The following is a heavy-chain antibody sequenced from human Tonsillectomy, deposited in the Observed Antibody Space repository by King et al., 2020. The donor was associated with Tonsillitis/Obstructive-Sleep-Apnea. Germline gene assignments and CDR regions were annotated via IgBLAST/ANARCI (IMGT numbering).Heavy chain of an antibody. D-gene: IGHD3-22*01. Sequence: QLVQSAAEVKKPGESVKISCKAFGYSFTDYWLGWVRQMPGKGLEWMGIVYPGDSDARYSPSFQGQVTISADKSLNTAYLQWSRLEASDTAMYYCARDSRSVVDNWYFDLWGRGTLVTVSS. CDR2: VYPGDSDA. CDR1: GYSFTDYW. V-gene: IGHV5-51*03. CDR3: ARDSRSVVDNWYFDL. J-gene: IGHJ2*01.